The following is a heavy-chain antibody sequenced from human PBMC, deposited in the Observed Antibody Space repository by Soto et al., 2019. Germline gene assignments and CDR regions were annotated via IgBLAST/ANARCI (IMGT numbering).Heavy chain of an antibody. J-gene: IGHJ4*02. CDR1: GDSISSRSYY. CDR3: ARDFAYFDS. Sequence: SETLSLTCTVTGDSISSRSYYWGWIRQPPGKGLEWIGSIYYSGRTSYNPSLKSRVSISMDTSKNQFSLNLDSVTAADTAVYFCARDFAYFDSWGQGTLVTVS. CDR2: IYYSGRT. V-gene: IGHV4-39*07. D-gene: IGHD3-3*01.